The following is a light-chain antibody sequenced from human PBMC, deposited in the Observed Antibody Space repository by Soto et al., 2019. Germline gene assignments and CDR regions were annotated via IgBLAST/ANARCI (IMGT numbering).Light chain of an antibody. CDR1: ESLSPHS. V-gene: IGKV3-20*01. CDR2: GPS. CDR3: QQYNNWPPFMYT. Sequence: IVLTQSPGTLSLSPGETATLSCRASESLSPHSIAWYQQKPGQAPRLLIYGPSGRATGIPDRIRGSGSGTDFTLTISSLQSEDFAVYYCQQYNNWPPFMYTFGQGTRLEI. J-gene: IGKJ2*01.